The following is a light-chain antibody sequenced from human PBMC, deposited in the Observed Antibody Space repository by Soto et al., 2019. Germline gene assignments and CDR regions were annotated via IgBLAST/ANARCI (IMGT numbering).Light chain of an antibody. CDR2: DAS. CDR3: QHYDTFPYT. J-gene: IGKJ2*01. Sequence: DIQMTQSPSFVSASVGDRVTITCRASQSIDKWLAWYQQKPGKAPKLLIYDASTLESGVSSGFSGSGSGTEFTLSISSLRPDDFATYYCQHYDTFPYTLGQGTKLEIK. V-gene: IGKV1-5*01. CDR1: QSIDKW.